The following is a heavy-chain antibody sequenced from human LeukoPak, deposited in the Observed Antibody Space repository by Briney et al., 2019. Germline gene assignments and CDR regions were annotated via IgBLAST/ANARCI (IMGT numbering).Heavy chain of an antibody. CDR1: GGSFSGYY. CDR3: ARKSIATAGRKPYDY. D-gene: IGHD6-13*01. J-gene: IGHJ4*02. Sequence: PSETLSFTCAVYGGSFSGYYWSWIRQPPGKGLEWIGEIDHSGRTNSNASLKSRVTISVDVSKNQFSLRLTSVTAADTAVYYCARKSIATAGRKPYDYWDQGTLVTVSS. CDR2: IDHSGRT. V-gene: IGHV4-34*01.